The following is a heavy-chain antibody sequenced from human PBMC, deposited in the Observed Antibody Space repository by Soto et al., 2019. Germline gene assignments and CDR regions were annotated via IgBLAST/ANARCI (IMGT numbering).Heavy chain of an antibody. V-gene: IGHV4-30-2*01. D-gene: IGHD3-22*01. CDR3: ARDSRSGYYLDY. CDR2: IYHSGGT. Sequence: QLQLQESGSGLVKPSQTLSLTCAVSGDSISSGGYSWNWIRQPPGKGLEWIGYIYHSGGTDYNPSLKSRVTITVDSSNNQFSLKLSSVTAADTAVYYCARDSRSGYYLDYWGQETLVTVSS. CDR1: GDSISSGGYS. J-gene: IGHJ4*02.